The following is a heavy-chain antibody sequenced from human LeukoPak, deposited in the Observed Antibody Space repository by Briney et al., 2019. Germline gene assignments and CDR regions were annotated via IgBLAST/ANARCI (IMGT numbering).Heavy chain of an antibody. V-gene: IGHV4-34*01. D-gene: IGHD2-2*02. CDR1: GGSFSGYY. CDR2: INHSGST. Sequence: SETLSLTCAVYGGSFSGYYWSWIRQPPGKGLEWIGEINHSGSTNYNPSLKSRVTISVDTSKNQFSLKLSSVTAADTAVYYCARVKVVPAAITSGHYYYYGMDVWGQGTTVTVSS. CDR3: ARVKVVPAAITSGHYYYYGMDV. J-gene: IGHJ6*02.